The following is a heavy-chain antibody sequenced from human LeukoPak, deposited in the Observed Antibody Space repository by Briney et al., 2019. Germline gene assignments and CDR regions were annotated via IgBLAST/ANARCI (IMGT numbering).Heavy chain of an antibody. CDR1: GFTFSGFS. J-gene: IGHJ4*02. CDR2: IKQDGSER. Sequence: GGSLRLSCAASGFTFSGFSMSWVRQSPTKGLEWVANIKQDGSERYYVDSVKGRFTISRDNAKNSLSLQMNNLRVEDTAVYYRARAGSHWHYVYWGQGTVVTVSS. D-gene: IGHD3-10*01. V-gene: IGHV3-7*01. CDR3: ARAGSHWHYVY.